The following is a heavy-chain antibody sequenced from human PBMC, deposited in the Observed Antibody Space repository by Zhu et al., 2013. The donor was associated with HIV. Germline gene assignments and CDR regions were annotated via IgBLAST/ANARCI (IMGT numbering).Heavy chain of an antibody. CDR1: GYSFVNHD. CDR3: GRRQYRGTSSGGWFDP. Sequence: QVQLVQSRGEVKKPGASVKVSCKASGYSFVNHDVTWVRWSPGQGLEWMAWINVHDDTTKFAERFQGRISLTADTSTATVYLELRSLTSDDTGIYFCGRRQYRGTSSGGWFDPWGQGSLIIVSS. V-gene: IGHV1-18*04. CDR2: INVHDDTT. J-gene: IGHJ5*02. D-gene: IGHD5-12*01.